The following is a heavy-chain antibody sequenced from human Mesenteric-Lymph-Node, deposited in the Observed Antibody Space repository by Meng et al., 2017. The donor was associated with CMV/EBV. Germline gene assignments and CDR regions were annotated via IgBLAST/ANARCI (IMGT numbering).Heavy chain of an antibody. D-gene: IGHD2-2*03. CDR3: ARGLLNGYCTTTSCHLLGY. Sequence: TNSDIHWVRQATGQGLEWMGRVNHNSGNTDYAQKFQGRVTMTRNTSVSTAYMELGSLRSEDTAIYYCARGLLNGYCTTTSCHLLGYWGQGTLVTVSS. J-gene: IGHJ4*02. CDR1: TNSD. V-gene: IGHV1-8*02. CDR2: VNHNSGNT.